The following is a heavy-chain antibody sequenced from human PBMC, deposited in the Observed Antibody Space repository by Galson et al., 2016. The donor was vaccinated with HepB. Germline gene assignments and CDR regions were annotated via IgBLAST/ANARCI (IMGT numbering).Heavy chain of an antibody. D-gene: IGHD1-26*01. J-gene: IGHJ6*03. CDR3: ARQSCRGSSCYRVDQYYYMDV. Sequence: SETLSLTCTVSGDSIATYYWSWIRQSTGKGLEWIGRIYPTTSDIYNPSLQSRVTMSATTSKNQLSLSLSSVTAADTAVDYCARQSCRGSSCYRVDQYYYMDVWGKGTTVTVSS. CDR1: GDSIATYY. CDR2: IYPTTSD. V-gene: IGHV4-4*07.